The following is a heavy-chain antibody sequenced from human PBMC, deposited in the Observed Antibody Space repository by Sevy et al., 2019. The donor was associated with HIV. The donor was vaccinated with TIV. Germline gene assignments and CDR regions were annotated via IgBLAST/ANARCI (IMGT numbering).Heavy chain of an antibody. CDR3: ARSESEAKYCSGGSCYFNNWFDP. V-gene: IGHV4-39*01. CDR1: GGSISSSSYY. J-gene: IGHJ5*02. Sequence: SETLSLTCTVSGGSISSSSYYWGWIRQPPGKGLEWIGSIYYSGSTYYNPSPKSRVTISVDTSKNQFSLKLSSVTAAETAVYYCARSESEAKYCSGGSCYFNNWFDPWGQGTLVTVSS. D-gene: IGHD2-15*01. CDR2: IYYSGST.